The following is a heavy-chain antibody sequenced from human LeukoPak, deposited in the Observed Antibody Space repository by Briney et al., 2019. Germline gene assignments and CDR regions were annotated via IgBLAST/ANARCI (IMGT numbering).Heavy chain of an antibody. D-gene: IGHD3-10*01. V-gene: IGHV1-2*02. CDR1: GYTFTGYY. CDR2: INPNSGGT. J-gene: IGHJ6*02. Sequence: ASVKVSCKASGYTFTGYYMHWVRQAPGQGLEWMGWINPNSGGTNYAQKFQGRVTMTRDTSISTAYMELSRLRSDDTAVYYCARSGGLGYYYYGMDVWGQGTTVTVSS. CDR3: ARSGGLGYYYYGMDV.